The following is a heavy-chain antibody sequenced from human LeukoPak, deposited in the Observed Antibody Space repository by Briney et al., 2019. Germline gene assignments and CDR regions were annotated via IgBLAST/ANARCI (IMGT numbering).Heavy chain of an antibody. V-gene: IGHV3-48*03. CDR1: GFTFSSCE. D-gene: IGHD3-22*01. J-gene: IGHJ4*02. CDR2: ISSSGSTI. Sequence: GGSLRLSYAASGFTFSSCEMNWARQAPGKGLEGVSYISSSGSTIYYADSLKGRFTISRDNAKNSLYLQMSSLRAEDTAVYYCARDYYDSSGRFDYWGQGTLVTVSS. CDR3: ARDYYDSSGRFDY.